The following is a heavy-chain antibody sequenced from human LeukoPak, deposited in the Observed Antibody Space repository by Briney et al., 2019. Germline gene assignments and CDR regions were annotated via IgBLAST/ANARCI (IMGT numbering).Heavy chain of an antibody. V-gene: IGHV3-21*01. CDR2: ISSSSIYI. CDR3: ARAHYDILTGVDY. J-gene: IGHJ4*02. Sequence: GSLRLSCAASGFTFSSYSMNWVRQAPGKGLEWVSSISSSSIYIYYADSVKGRFTISRDNAKNSLYLQMNSLRAEDTAVYYCARAHYDILTGVDYWGQGTLVTVSS. D-gene: IGHD3-9*01. CDR1: GFTFSSYS.